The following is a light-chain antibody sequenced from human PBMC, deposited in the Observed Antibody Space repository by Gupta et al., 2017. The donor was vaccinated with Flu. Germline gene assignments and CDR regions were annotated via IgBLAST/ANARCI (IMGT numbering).Light chain of an antibody. V-gene: IGLV3-1*01. Sequence: SPGQTASITCSGDKLVDKFVYWYQQKPGQSPVLVIYEDNKRPSGIPERFSGSNSGNTATLTISGTQDIDEADYYCQAWDSNTGIFGTGTKVTVL. CDR1: KLVDKF. CDR2: EDN. CDR3: QAWDSNTGI. J-gene: IGLJ1*01.